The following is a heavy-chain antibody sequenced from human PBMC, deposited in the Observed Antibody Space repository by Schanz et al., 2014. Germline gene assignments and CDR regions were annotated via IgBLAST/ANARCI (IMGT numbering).Heavy chain of an antibody. J-gene: IGHJ6*02. CDR2: TSTDGTKT. CDR1: GFTFRGHA. V-gene: IGHV3-30*04. CDR3: ARGGCTNGLCYYYYGMDV. Sequence: VHLMESGGGVVQPGTSLRLSCAASGFTFRGHAMHWVRQAPGQGLEKVAVTSTDGTKTYYAASVRGRFTISRDNSKNTVYLQMNSLRAEDTAVYYCARGGCTNGLCYYYYGMDVWGQGTTVTVSS. D-gene: IGHD2-8*01.